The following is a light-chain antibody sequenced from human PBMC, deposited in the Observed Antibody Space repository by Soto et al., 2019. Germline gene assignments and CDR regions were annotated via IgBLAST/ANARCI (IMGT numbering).Light chain of an antibody. CDR1: QSVSSN. CDR3: QQYNDWPPVWT. V-gene: IGKV3-15*01. CDR2: GAS. J-gene: IGKJ1*01. Sequence: EIVMTQSPATLSVSPGERATLSCRASQSVSSNLAWYQQKPCQAPRPLIYGASTRTTAFPARFSGSGSGTEFTLTISSLQSEDFAVYYCQQYNDWPPVWTFGQGTKVEIK.